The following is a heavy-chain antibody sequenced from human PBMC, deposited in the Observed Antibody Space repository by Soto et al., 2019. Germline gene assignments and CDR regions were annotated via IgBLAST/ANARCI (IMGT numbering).Heavy chain of an antibody. CDR1: GGSISSFY. CDR2: IYYTGST. D-gene: IGHD6-13*01. J-gene: IGHJ5*02. V-gene: IGHV4-59*01. CDR3: AVNTSSSWSTFDP. Sequence: QVQLQESGPGLVKPSETLSLTCTVSGGSISSFYWSWIRQPPGKGLEWVGYIYYTGSTNYNPSLKTRCTISVATSKTQFSRKLSSATAAATAVYYCAVNTSSSWSTFDPWGQGTLVTVSS.